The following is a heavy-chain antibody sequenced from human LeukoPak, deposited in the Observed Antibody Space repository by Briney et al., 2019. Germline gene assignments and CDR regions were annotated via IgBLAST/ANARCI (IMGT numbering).Heavy chain of an antibody. CDR2: ISSSSSYI. V-gene: IGHV3-21*01. Sequence: PGGSLRLSCAASGFTFSSYSMNWVRQAPGKGPEWVSSISSSSSYIYYADSMKGRFTISRDNAKNSLYLQMNSLRTEDTAVYYCARHSAEKYTGAYGWAPPDDYWGQGTLVTVSS. CDR1: GFTFSSYS. CDR3: ARHSAEKYTGAYGWAPPDDY. J-gene: IGHJ4*02. D-gene: IGHD7-27*01.